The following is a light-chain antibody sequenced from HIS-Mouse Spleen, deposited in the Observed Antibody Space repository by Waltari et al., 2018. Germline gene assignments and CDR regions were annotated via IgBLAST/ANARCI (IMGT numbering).Light chain of an antibody. CDR1: QGISSY. J-gene: IGKJ1*01. CDR3: QQLNSYPPT. Sequence: DIPLTQSPSFLCASVGDRVTITCRASQGISSYLSWYQQKPGKAPKLLIYAASTLESGVPSRFSGSGSGTEFTLTISSLQPEDFATYYCQQLNSYPPTFGQGTKVEIK. CDR2: AAS. V-gene: IGKV1-9*01.